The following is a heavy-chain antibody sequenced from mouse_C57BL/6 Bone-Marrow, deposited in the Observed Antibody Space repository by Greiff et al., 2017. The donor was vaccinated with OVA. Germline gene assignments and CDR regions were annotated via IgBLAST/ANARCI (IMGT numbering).Heavy chain of an antibody. CDR2: SRNKANDYTT. D-gene: IGHD2-3*01. CDR3: ARDAEGYYGFAY. Sequence: EVKLMESGGGLVQSGRSLRLSCAPSGFTFSDFYMEWVRQAPGKGLEWIAASRNKANDYTTEYSASVKGRFIVSRDTSQSILYLQMNALRAEDTAIYYCARDAEGYYGFAYWGQGTLVTVSA. J-gene: IGHJ3*01. CDR1: GFTFSDFY. V-gene: IGHV7-1*01.